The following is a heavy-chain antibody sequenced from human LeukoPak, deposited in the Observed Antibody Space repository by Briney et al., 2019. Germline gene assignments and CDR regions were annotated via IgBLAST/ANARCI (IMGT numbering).Heavy chain of an antibody. D-gene: IGHD3-3*01. CDR2: INPSGGST. V-gene: IGHV1-46*01. CDR3: ARGIILRFLEWFSYMDV. J-gene: IGHJ6*03. CDR1: GYTFTSYY. Sequence: GASVKVSCKASGYTFTSYYMHWVRQAPGQGLEWMGIINPSGGSTSYAQKFQGRVTMTRDMSTSTVYMELSSLRSEDTAVYYCARGIILRFLEWFSYMDVWGKGTTVTVSS.